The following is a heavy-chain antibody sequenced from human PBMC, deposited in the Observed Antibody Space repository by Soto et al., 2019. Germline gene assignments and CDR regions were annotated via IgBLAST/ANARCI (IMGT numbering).Heavy chain of an antibody. CDR1: GFTFSSYG. Sequence: QVQLVESGGGVVQPGRSLRLSCADSGFTFSSYGMHWVRQAPGKGLEWVAFISYDGSNKYYGDSVKGRFTISRDNSKNTLYLQMNSLRAEDTAVYYCAKDTYYHDSSGYYVFDYWGQGTLVTVSS. CDR2: ISYDGSNK. J-gene: IGHJ4*02. V-gene: IGHV3-30*18. D-gene: IGHD3-22*01. CDR3: AKDTYYHDSSGYYVFDY.